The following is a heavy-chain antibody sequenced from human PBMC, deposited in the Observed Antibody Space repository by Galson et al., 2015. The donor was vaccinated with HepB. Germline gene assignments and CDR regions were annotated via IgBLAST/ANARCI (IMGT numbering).Heavy chain of an antibody. CDR1: PLTSSNYS. V-gene: IGHV3-21*01. D-gene: IGHD5-24*01. CDR2: ISSSGSFT. J-gene: IGHJ6*04. CDR3: ARGRDGYNRAHRDV. Sequence: SLTLSCTLSPLTSSNYSTNRISQAPGKGLEWVSSISSSGSFTLYADSAKGRFTIPRDNAKNSLFLHMNSLRAEDTAVYYCARGRDGYNRAHRDVWGKGTTVTVSS.